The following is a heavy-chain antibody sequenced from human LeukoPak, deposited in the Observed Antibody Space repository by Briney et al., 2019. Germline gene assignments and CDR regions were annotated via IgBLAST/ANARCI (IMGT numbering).Heavy chain of an antibody. Sequence: LRLSCAASGFTFSSYAMSWIREHPGKGREWVGYIYYSGSTYYNPSLKSRVTISIDTSKNHFSLKLNSVTAADTAVYYCARASSSWYEGWFDPWGQGTLVTVSS. J-gene: IGHJ5*02. CDR3: ARASSSWYEGWFDP. CDR1: GFTFSSYA. CDR2: IYYSGST. D-gene: IGHD6-13*01. V-gene: IGHV4-31*02.